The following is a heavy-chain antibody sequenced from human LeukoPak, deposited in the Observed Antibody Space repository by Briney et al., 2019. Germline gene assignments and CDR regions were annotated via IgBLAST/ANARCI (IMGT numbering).Heavy chain of an antibody. CDR3: ARVGDYGSGSYLDY. CDR1: GGSISSGDYY. D-gene: IGHD3-10*01. V-gene: IGHV4-30-4*01. J-gene: IGHJ4*02. CDR2: IYYSGST. Sequence: SQTLSLTCTVSGGSISSGDYYWSWIRQPPGKGLEWNGYIYYSGSTYYNPSLKSRVTISVDTSKNQFSLKLSSVTAADTAVYYCARVGDYGSGSYLDYWGQGTLVTVSS.